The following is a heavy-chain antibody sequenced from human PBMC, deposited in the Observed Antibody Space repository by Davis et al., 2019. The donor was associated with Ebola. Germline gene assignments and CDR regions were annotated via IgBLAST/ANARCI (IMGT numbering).Heavy chain of an antibody. D-gene: IGHD6-6*01. CDR1: GGTFSSYA. Sequence: SVKVSCKASGGTFSSYAISWVRQAPGQGLEWMGGIIPIFGTANYAQKFQGRVTITADESTSTAYMELSSLRSEDTAVYYCARDSRIAARFFDYWGQGTLVTVSS. CDR2: IIPIFGTA. V-gene: IGHV1-69*13. CDR3: ARDSRIAARFFDY. J-gene: IGHJ4*02.